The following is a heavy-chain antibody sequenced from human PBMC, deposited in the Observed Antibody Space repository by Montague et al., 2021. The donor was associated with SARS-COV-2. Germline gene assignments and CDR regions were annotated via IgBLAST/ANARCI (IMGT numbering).Heavy chain of an antibody. CDR3: ARDVRYYDFWSGRARTSPDY. CDR2: IYHSGST. J-gene: IGHJ4*02. Sequence: SETLSLTCTVAGYSISSGYYWGWIRQPPLKGLEWIGSIYHSGSTXXNPXXXSRVTISVDTSKNQFSLKLSSVTAADTAVYYCARDVRYYDFWSGRARTSPDYWGQGTLVTVSS. V-gene: IGHV4-38-2*02. D-gene: IGHD3-3*01. CDR1: GYSISSGYY.